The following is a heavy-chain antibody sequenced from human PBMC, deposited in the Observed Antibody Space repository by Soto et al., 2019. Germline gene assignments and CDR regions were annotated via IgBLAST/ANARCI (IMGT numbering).Heavy chain of an antibody. D-gene: IGHD1-1*01. V-gene: IGHV4-34*01. CDR1: GGSFSGYY. CDR3: ASESSRYSGTIGGAFDI. CDR2: INHSGST. Sequence: SETLSLTCAVYGGSFSGYYWSWIRQPPGKGLEWIGEINHSGSTNYNPSLKSRVTISVDTSKNQFSLKLSSVTAADTAVYYCASESSRYSGTIGGAFDIWGQGTMVTVSS. J-gene: IGHJ3*02.